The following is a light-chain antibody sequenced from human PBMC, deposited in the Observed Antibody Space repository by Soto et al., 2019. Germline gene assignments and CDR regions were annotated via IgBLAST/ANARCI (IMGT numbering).Light chain of an antibody. J-gene: IGKJ1*01. CDR3: QQYGSSPTT. CDR1: QSVSSSY. Sequence: EIVLTQSPGTLSLSPGERATLSCRASQSVSSSYSAWYQQKPGQAPRLLIYGASSRATGIPDRFSGSGSGTDFTLNISRLEPEDFEVYYCQQYGSSPTTFGQGTKVDSK. V-gene: IGKV3-20*01. CDR2: GAS.